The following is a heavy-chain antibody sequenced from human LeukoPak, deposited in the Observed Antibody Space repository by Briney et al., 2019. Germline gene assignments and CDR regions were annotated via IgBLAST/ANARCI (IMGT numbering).Heavy chain of an antibody. Sequence: GESLKISCKSSGYSFTNNWIGWVRQMPGKGLEWMGIIYPGDSNTKYSPPFQGQVTISVDKSITTAYLQWSSLKASDTAMYYCVRSPACSGGDCYPNWFDPWGQGTLVTVSS. J-gene: IGHJ5*02. CDR2: IYPGDSNT. CDR3: VRSPACSGGDCYPNWFDP. V-gene: IGHV5-51*01. D-gene: IGHD2-15*01. CDR1: GYSFTNNW.